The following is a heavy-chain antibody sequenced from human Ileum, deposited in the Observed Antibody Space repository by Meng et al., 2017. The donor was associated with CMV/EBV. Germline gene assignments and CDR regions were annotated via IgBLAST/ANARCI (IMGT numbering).Heavy chain of an antibody. J-gene: IGHJ4*01. CDR2: IPWNGGST. CDR3: ARFWLVVEVVVSSKGFDG. V-gene: IGHV3-20*04. Sequence: GESLKISCAASGFTFVHYGMSWVPQAPGKGLEYVSAIPWNGGSTVYADSVKGRFTISRDNAKNSLYLQMNSLRAEDTALYYCARFWLVVEVVVSSKGFDGWGQGTLVTVSS. CDR1: GFTFVHYG. D-gene: IGHD2-15*01.